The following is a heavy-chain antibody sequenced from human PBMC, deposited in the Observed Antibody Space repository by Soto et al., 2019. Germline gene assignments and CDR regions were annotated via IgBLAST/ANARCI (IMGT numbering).Heavy chain of an antibody. D-gene: IGHD2-2*02. CDR1: GYTFTGYY. Sequence: ASVKVSCKASGYTFTGYYMHWVRQAPGQGLEWMGWINPNSGGTNYAQKFQGRVTMTRDTSISTAYMELSRLRSDDTAVYYCARASLVVPAAIGGGLDPWGQGTLVTVS. CDR3: ARASLVVPAAIGGGLDP. CDR2: INPNSGGT. V-gene: IGHV1-2*02. J-gene: IGHJ5*02.